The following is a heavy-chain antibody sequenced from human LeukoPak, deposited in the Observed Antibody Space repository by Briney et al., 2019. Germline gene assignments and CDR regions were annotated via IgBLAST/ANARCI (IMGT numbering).Heavy chain of an antibody. D-gene: IGHD2-2*02. CDR2: INPNSGST. CDR1: GYTFTDYY. J-gene: IGHJ6*02. V-gene: IGHV1-2*04. CDR3: AGARDYCTSTRCYSPHHYGIDV. Sequence: ASVKVSCKPSGYTFTDYYVHWVRQAPGQGLEWVGWINPNSGSTSYIQKFQGWVTLTRDTSITTVYMEFSRLRSDDTAVYYCAGARDYCTSTRCYSPHHYGIDVWGQGTTVIVSS.